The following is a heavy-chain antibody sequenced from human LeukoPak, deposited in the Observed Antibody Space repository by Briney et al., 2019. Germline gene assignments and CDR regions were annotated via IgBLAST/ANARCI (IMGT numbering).Heavy chain of an antibody. D-gene: IGHD2-15*01. CDR1: GFTFSDYY. V-gene: IGHV3-11*01. Sequence: PGGSLRLSCAASGFTFSDYYMSWIRQAPGKGLEWVSFMSSSGSTIYYADSMKGRFTISRDNAKNSVFLQMDSLRAEDTAVYYCARGLGYCSGGSCPRRAFDIWGQGTMVTVSS. CDR3: ARGLGYCSGGSCPRRAFDI. J-gene: IGHJ3*02. CDR2: MSSSGSTI.